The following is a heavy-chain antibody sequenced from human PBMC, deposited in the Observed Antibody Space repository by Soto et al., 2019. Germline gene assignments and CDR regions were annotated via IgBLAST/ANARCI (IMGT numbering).Heavy chain of an antibody. J-gene: IGHJ4*02. D-gene: IGHD2-2*02. CDR1: GNTFSNYI. CDR3: ARKAGTCTFNTCYNFDY. Sequence: QVQLVQSGAEVKTPGSSVKVSCKASGNTFSNYIIGWVRQAPGQGLEWLGGISGVFGTTDYAQNFQDRLTITADKSTSTVSKDMNSLKSDDTADYYCARKAGTCTFNTCYNFDYWGQGTLVTVS. CDR2: ISGVFGTT. V-gene: IGHV1-69*06.